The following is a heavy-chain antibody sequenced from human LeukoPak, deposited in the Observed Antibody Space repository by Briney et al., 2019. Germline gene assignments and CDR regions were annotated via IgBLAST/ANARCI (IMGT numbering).Heavy chain of an antibody. D-gene: IGHD2-2*02. J-gene: IGHJ4*02. CDR1: GYTFTGYY. V-gene: IGHV1-2*02. Sequence: ASVKVSCKASGYTFTGYYMHWVRQAPGQGLEWMGWINPNSGGTNYAQKLQGRVTMTRDTSISTAYMELSRLRSDDTAVYYCATYCSSTSCYKPFDYWGQGTLVTVSS. CDR3: ATYCSSTSCYKPFDY. CDR2: INPNSGGT.